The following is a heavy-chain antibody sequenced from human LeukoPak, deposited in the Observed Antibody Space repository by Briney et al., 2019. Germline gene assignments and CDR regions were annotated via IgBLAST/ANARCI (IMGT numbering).Heavy chain of an antibody. CDR3: VRGPGYSYGAYYCYGMDV. CDR2: ISSTGTTI. Sequence: GGSLRLSCAASGFTFSTYEMNWVRQAPGKGLEWVSYISSTGTTIYYADSVKGRFTISRDNAKNSLNLEMNSLRGEDTAVYYCVRGPGYSYGAYYCYGMDVWGQGTTVTVS. D-gene: IGHD5-18*01. CDR1: GFTFSTYE. V-gene: IGHV3-48*03. J-gene: IGHJ6*02.